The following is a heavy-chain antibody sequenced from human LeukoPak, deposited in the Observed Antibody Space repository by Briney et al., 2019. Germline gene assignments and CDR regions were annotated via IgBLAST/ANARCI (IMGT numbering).Heavy chain of an antibody. J-gene: IGHJ5*02. D-gene: IGHD6-25*01. CDR1: GFTFSNAW. CDR3: TTYAAGGSWFDP. V-gene: IGHV3-15*01. CDR2: IKRNSDGGTA. Sequence: GGSLRLSCAASGFTFSNAWMTWVRQAPGKGLEWVGRIKRNSDGGTADYVAAVKGRFTMSRDDSENTLYLQMNSLKTEDTAVYYCTTYAAGGSWFDPWGQGTLVTVSS.